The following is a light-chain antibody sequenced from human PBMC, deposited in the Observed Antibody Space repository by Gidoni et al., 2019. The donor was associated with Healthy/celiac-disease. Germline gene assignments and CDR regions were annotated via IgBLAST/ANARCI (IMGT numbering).Light chain of an antibody. CDR2: AVS. V-gene: IGKV2-29*02. J-gene: IGKJ2*01. CDR3: MQGIHLPGT. Sequence: DIVMTQTPLSLSVTPGQPASISCKSSQSLLHSDGKTYLYWYLQKPGQSPQLLIYAVSSRFSGVPDRFSGSGSGTDFTLKISRVEAEDVGVYYCMQGIHLPGTFGQGTKLEIK. CDR1: QSLLHSDGKTY.